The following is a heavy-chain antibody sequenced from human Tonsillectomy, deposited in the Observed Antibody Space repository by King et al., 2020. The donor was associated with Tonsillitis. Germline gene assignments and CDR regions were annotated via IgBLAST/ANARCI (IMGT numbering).Heavy chain of an antibody. J-gene: IGHJ4*02. Sequence: VQLVESGGGLVQPGGSLRLSCAVSGLTFSNYWMHWVRQAPGKGLEWVAQINQDGSDIYYVDSVKGRFTISRDNAKNSLYLQMNDLRAEDTAVYYCARFDYCWGQGTLVTVSS. V-gene: IGHV3-7*01. CDR2: INQDGSDI. CDR1: GLTFSNYW. CDR3: ARFDYC.